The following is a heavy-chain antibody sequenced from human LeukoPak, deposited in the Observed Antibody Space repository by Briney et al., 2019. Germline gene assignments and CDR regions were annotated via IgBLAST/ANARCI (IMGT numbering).Heavy chain of an antibody. J-gene: IGHJ4*02. D-gene: IGHD3-22*01. CDR3: ARGEYYYDSSGYFDY. CDR2: ISSSGSTI. V-gene: IGHV3-11*01. CDR1: GFTFSDYY. Sequence: PGGSLRLSCAASGFTFSDYYMSWIRQAPGKGLEWVSYISSSGSTIYYADSVKGRFTISRDNAKNFLYLQMNSLRAEDTALYYCARGEYYYDSSGYFDYWGQGTLVTVSS.